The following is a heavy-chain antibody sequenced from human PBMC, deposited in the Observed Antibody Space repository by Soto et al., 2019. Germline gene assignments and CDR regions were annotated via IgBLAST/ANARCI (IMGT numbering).Heavy chain of an antibody. D-gene: IGHD2-15*01. V-gene: IGHV3-21*01. CDR3: ARGGGSLNY. CDR2: INGGSTSV. CDR1: GFTFSVSA. J-gene: IGHJ4*02. Sequence: DVHLVESGGGLVKPGGSLRLSCEASGFTFSVSAMNWVRQAPGKGLEWVSSINGGSTSVHYADSVKGRFTISRDNANNSLSLQLNKLRVEDTAVYYCARGGGSLNYWGQGTLVSVSS.